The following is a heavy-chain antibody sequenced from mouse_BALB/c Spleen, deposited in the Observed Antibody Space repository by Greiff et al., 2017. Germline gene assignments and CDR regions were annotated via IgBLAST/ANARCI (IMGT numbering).Heavy chain of an antibody. J-gene: IGHJ3*01. V-gene: IGHV5-6-5*01. CDR1: GFTFSSYA. D-gene: IGHD1-1*01. CDR3: ARGGLRLAWFAY. CDR2: ISSGGST. Sequence: EVKVVESGGGLVKPGGSLKLSCAASGFTFSSYAMSWVRQTPEKRLEWVASISSGGSTYYPDSVKGRFTISRDNARNILYLQMSSLRSEDTAMYYCARGGLRLAWFAYWGQGTLVTVSA.